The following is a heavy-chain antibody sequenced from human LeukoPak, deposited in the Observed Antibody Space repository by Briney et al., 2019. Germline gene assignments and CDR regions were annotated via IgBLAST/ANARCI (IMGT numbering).Heavy chain of an antibody. CDR2: INPSGGST. J-gene: IGHJ4*02. CDR3: ARDHGSAYYRAPRH. V-gene: IGHV1-46*01. D-gene: IGHD3-10*01. CDR1: GYIFTNYY. Sequence: ASVTVSCKASGYIFTNYYLHWVRQAPGQGLEWMGTINPSGGSTTYAQKFQGRVTMTRDTSTSTVYMELSSLRSEDTAVYYCARDHGSAYYRAPRHWGQGTLVTVSS.